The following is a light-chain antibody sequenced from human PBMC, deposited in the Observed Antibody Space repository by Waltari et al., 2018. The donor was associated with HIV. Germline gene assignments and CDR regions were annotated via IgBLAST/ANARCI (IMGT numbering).Light chain of an antibody. CDR1: SSDVGGYNY. Sequence: QSALTQPPSASGSLGQSVTISCTGTSSDVGGYNYVSWYQQHPGKPPKLMIYEVSKRPSGVPDRFSRSKSGNTASLTVSGLQAEDEADYYCTSYAGSNNVVFGGGTKLTVL. J-gene: IGLJ2*01. CDR2: EVS. CDR3: TSYAGSNNVV. V-gene: IGLV2-8*01.